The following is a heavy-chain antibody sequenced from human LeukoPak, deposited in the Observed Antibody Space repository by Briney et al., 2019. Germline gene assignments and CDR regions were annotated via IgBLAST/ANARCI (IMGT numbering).Heavy chain of an antibody. CDR1: GGSISSYY. Sequence: SETLSLTCTVSGGSISSYYWSWIRQPAGKGLEWIGEINHSGSTNYNPSLKSRVTISVDTSKNQFSLKLSSVTAADTAVYYCATRDGYNWPYYFDYWGQGTLVTVSS. V-gene: IGHV4-34*01. J-gene: IGHJ4*02. CDR3: ATRDGYNWPYYFDY. CDR2: INHSGST. D-gene: IGHD5-24*01.